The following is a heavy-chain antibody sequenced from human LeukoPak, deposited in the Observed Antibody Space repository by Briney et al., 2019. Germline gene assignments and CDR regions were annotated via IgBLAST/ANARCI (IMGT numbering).Heavy chain of an antibody. CDR3: ARGRYGWLPFDY. D-gene: IGHD3-16*01. J-gene: IGHJ4*02. CDR1: DGSMSSYY. V-gene: IGHV4-59*01. CDR2: IYYSGST. Sequence: SETLSLTCTVSDGSMSSYYWSWIRQPPGKGLEWIGYIYYSGSTNYNPSLKSRVTISVDTSKNQFTLKLSSVTAADTAVYYCARGRYGWLPFDYWGQGTLVTVSS.